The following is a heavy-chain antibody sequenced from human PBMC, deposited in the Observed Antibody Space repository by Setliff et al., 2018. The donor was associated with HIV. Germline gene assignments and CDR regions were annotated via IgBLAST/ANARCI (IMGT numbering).Heavy chain of an antibody. V-gene: IGHV3-15*01. CDR3: TTEPDTSMADLIPDY. Sequence: PGGSLRLSCAASGFTFSHAWMRWVRQAPGKGLEWVGRIKSRTEDGTIDYAAPVKGRFIISRDDSRNTLYLQMNSLKTEDTAVYYCTTEPDTSMADLIPDYGGQGTLVTVSS. D-gene: IGHD5-18*01. J-gene: IGHJ4*02. CDR2: IKSRTEDGTI. CDR1: GFTFSHAW.